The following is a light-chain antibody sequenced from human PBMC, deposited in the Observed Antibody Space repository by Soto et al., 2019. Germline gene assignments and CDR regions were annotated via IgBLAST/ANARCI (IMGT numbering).Light chain of an antibody. CDR3: QQYKSYPWT. V-gene: IGKV1-5*03. CDR1: QSISSW. CDR2: KAS. Sequence: DNHMTQSPSTLSASVGDRVTITCRASQSISSWLAWYQQKPGKAPNLLIYKASSLRSGVPSRFSGSGSGTEFTLTISSLQPDDSATYYCQQYKSYPWTFGQGTTVDIK. J-gene: IGKJ1*01.